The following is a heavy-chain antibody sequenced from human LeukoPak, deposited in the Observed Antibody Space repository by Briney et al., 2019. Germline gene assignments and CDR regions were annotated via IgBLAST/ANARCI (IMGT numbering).Heavy chain of an antibody. D-gene: IGHD3-16*01. Sequence: ETLSLTCAVYGGSFSGYYWSWVRQAPGKGLEWVSVIYSGGNIHYGDPVKGRFTISRDSSKNTLFLQMNSLRAEDTAVYYCARDLGGSEDYWGQGTLVTVSS. J-gene: IGHJ4*02. CDR2: IYSGGNI. CDR1: GGSFSGYY. V-gene: IGHV3-53*01. CDR3: ARDLGGSEDY.